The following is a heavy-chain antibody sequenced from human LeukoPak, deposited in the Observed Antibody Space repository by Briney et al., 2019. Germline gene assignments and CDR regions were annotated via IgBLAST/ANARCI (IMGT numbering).Heavy chain of an antibody. CDR1: GFTFSSYG. D-gene: IGHD3-22*01. CDR3: AKALLRHDAFAI. CDR2: ISYDGSNK. V-gene: IGHV3-30*18. J-gene: IGHJ3*02. Sequence: GGSLRLSCAASGFTFSSYGMHWVRQPPGKGLEWVAVISYDGSNKYYADSVKGRFTISRDNSKNTLYLQMSSLRAEDTAVYYCAKALLRHDAFAIWGEGTMVTVSS.